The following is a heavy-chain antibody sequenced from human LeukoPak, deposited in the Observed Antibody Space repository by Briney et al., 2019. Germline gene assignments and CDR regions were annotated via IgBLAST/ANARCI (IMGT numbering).Heavy chain of an antibody. CDR1: GYTFTGYY. V-gene: IGHV1-2*02. CDR3: ARDRAARFRRYFDY. D-gene: IGHD6-6*01. CDR2: INPNSGGT. J-gene: IGHJ4*02. Sequence: ASVKVSCKASGYTFTGYYMHWVRQAPGQGLEWMGWINPNSGGTNYAQKFQGRVTITADESTSTAYMELSSLRSEDTAVYYCARDRAARFRRYFDYWGQGTLVTVSS.